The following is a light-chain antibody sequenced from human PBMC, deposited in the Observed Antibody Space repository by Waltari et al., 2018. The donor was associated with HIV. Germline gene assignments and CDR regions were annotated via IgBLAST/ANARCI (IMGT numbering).Light chain of an antibody. CDR2: WAS. CDR1: QSVLYRSNNKNY. CDR3: QQYYSTPRT. Sequence: DIVMTQSPDSLAVSLGERAHINCKSSQSVLYRSNNKNYLAWYQQKPGQPPKLLIYWASTRESGVPDRFSSSGSGTDFTLTISSLQAEDVAVYYCQQYYSTPRTFGQGTKVEIK. V-gene: IGKV4-1*01. J-gene: IGKJ1*01.